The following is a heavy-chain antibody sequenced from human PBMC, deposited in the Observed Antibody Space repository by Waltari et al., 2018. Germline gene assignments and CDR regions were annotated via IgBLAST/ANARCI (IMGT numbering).Heavy chain of an antibody. J-gene: IGHJ4*02. V-gene: IGHV3-30*18. CDR2: ISYDGSNK. D-gene: IGHD3-9*01. CDR3: AKDFHHDILTGLDY. Sequence: QAPGKGLEWVAVISYDGSNKYYADSVKGRFTISRDNSKNTLYLQMNSLRAEDTAVYYCAKDFHHDILTGLDYWGQGTLVTVSS.